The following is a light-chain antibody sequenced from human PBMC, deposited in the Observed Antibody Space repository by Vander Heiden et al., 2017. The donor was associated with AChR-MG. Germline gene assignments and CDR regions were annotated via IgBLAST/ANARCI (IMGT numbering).Light chain of an antibody. CDR3: STWDDTLNAVV. Sequence: QSELTQAPSASGTPGQTVIISCSGSNSNIGSRDVSWYKKSPETAPTLLIHSKNVRPSGVPQRFSGSQSGTTASLAISGLQPDDESDYYCSTWDDTLNAVVFGGGTKLTVL. V-gene: IGLV1-44*01. J-gene: IGLJ2*01. CDR1: NSNIGSRD. CDR2: SKN.